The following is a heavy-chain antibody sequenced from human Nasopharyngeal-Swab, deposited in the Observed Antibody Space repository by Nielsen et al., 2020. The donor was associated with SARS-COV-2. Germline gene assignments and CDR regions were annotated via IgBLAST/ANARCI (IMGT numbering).Heavy chain of an antibody. Sequence: SETLSLTCTVSGASIRSGGYYWSWIRQHPGKGLEWIGYIYYSGNTYYNPSLKSRVTISVDTSKNQFFLKVDSVTAADTAVYYCATTDRGGWGYFHYWGQGTLVTVSS. CDR2: IYYSGNT. CDR3: ATTDRGGWGYFHY. J-gene: IGHJ4*02. D-gene: IGHD3-16*01. CDR1: GASIRSGGYY. V-gene: IGHV4-31*03.